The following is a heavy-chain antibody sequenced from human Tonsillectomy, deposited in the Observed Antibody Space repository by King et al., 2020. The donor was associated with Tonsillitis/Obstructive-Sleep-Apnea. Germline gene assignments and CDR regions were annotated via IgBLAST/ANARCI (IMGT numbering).Heavy chain of an antibody. D-gene: IGHD2-21*01. J-gene: IGHJ5*02. CDR3: ARGGGAILHWFYP. CDR1: GGSFNDYY. Sequence: VQLQQWGAGLLKPSETLSLTCAVYGGSFNDYYWSWIRQPPGKGLEWIGEINHSGSTNYNPSLKSRVTISVDTAKNQCSLKLRSVPAADTAVYYCARGGGAILHWFYPWGEGTLVTVSS. V-gene: IGHV4-34*01. CDR2: INHSGST.